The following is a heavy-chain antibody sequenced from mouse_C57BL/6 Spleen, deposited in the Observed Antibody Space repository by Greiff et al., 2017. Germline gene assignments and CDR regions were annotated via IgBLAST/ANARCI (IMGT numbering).Heavy chain of an antibody. V-gene: IGHV5-9*01. J-gene: IGHJ3*01. D-gene: IGHD3-2*02. CDR1: GFTFSSYT. Sequence: EVKLVESGGGLVKPGGSLKLSCAASGFTFSSYTMSWVRQTPEKRLEWVATISGGGGNTYYPDSVKGRFTISRDNAKNTLYLQMSSLRSEDTALYYCARHRTAQAPLAYWGQGTLVTVAA. CDR3: ARHRTAQAPLAY. CDR2: ISGGGGNT.